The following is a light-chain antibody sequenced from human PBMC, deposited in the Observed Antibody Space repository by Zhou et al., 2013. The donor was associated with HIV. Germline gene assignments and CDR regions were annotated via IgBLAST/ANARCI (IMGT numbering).Light chain of an antibody. CDR2: GTV. V-gene: IGKV1-39*01. CDR1: QGISNS. CDR3: QQYHTYPWT. Sequence: DFQMTQSPSSLSASVGDRVTITCRASQGISNSLNWYQHKPGEAPKLLIYGTVSLHSGVPSRFSGRGSGTEFTLTINGLQPEDFATYYCQQYHTYPWTFGQGTKVEIK. J-gene: IGKJ1*01.